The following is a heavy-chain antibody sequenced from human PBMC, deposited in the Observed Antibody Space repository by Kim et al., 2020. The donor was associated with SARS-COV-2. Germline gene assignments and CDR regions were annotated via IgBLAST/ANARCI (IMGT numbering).Heavy chain of an antibody. J-gene: IGHJ4*02. D-gene: IGHD3-10*01. Sequence: YGDAVKGRFSMSTDNAKNSLYLQMSSLRTEDTAIYYCAALDTVQVPGGIWGKGTLVTVSS. CDR3: AALDTVQVPGGI. V-gene: IGHV3-7*01.